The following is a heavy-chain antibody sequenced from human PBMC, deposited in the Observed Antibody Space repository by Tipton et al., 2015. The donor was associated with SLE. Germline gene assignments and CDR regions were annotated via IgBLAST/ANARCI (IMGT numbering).Heavy chain of an antibody. Sequence: SLILSCAASGLTFSRAGMHWVRQAPGKGLEWVAMIWSDGSSEYYADSVKGRFTISRDNSRNTLYLQMNSLRAEDAAVYYCTRRSITAATMWGAFDYWGQGTLVTVSS. CDR2: IWSDGSSE. D-gene: IGHD1-1*01. J-gene: IGHJ4*02. V-gene: IGHV3-33*01. CDR1: GLTFSRAG. CDR3: TRRSITAATMWGAFDY.